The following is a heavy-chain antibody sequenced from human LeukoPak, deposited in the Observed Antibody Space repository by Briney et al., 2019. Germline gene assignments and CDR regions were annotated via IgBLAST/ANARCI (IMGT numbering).Heavy chain of an antibody. J-gene: IGHJ6*02. CDR3: ARNNGMDV. Sequence: HPGGSLRLSCAASGFALGSHWMTWVRQVPGRGPEWVANVNRDGSETYYLDSVKGRFTISKDNAKNSLYLQMNSLRAEDTALYHCARNNGMDVWGQGTTVIVSS. V-gene: IGHV3-7*03. CDR2: VNRDGSET. CDR1: GFALGSHW.